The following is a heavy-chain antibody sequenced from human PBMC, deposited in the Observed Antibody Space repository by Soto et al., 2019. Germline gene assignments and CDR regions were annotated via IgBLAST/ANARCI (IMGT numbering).Heavy chain of an antibody. CDR1: GFTFTNYG. CDR2: VSKSEYT. J-gene: IGHJ4*02. V-gene: IGHV3-21*01. D-gene: IGHD6-19*01. Sequence: EVQLLESGGGLVRPGGFLTLSCAVSGFTFTNYGINWVRQAPGKGLEWVSSVSKSEYTYYSESVKGRFTISRDNARNSVSLQMDNLRAEDTAVYYCTREDSIIIPAVADFWGQGTLVTVSS. CDR3: TREDSIIIPAVADF.